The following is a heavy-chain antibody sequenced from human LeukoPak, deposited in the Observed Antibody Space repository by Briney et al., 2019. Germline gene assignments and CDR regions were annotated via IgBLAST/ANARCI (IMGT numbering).Heavy chain of an antibody. D-gene: IGHD4-17*01. CDR2: FDPEDGET. V-gene: IGHV1-24*01. CDR3: ATPQGDYGDYVHAFDI. CDR1: GYTLTELS. J-gene: IGHJ3*02. Sequence: ASVKVSCKVSGYTLTELSMHWVRQAPGKGLEWMGGFDPEDGETIYAQKFQGRVTMTEDTSTDTAYMELSSLRSEDTAVYYCATPQGDYGDYVHAFDIWGQGTMVTVSS.